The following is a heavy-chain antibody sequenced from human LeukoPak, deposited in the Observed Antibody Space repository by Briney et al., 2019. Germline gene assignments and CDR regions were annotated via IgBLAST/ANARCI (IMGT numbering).Heavy chain of an antibody. CDR3: ARDFSSYYDSRSYYGDSYFDY. Sequence: GGSLRLSCVTSGFTFSNYWMSWVRQAPAKGLEWVSYISSFSSTIYYADSVMGRFTISRDNAKNSLYLQMNSLRAEDTAVYYCARDFSSYYDSRSYYGDSYFDYWGQGTLVTVSS. J-gene: IGHJ4*02. CDR1: GFTFSNYW. CDR2: ISSFSSTI. V-gene: IGHV3-48*04. D-gene: IGHD3-22*01.